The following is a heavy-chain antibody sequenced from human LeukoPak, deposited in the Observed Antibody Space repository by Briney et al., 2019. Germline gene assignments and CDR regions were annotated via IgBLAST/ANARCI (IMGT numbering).Heavy chain of an antibody. Sequence: PSETLSLTCTVSGGSISSYYWSWIRQPPGKGLEWIGYIYYSGSTNYNPSLKSRVTISVDTSKNQFSLKLSSVTAEDTALYYCAKSPIPAPRYYYMDVWGKGTTVTVSS. CDR3: AKSPIPAPRYYYMDV. CDR2: IYYSGST. J-gene: IGHJ6*03. D-gene: IGHD2-2*01. V-gene: IGHV4-59*01. CDR1: GGSISSYY.